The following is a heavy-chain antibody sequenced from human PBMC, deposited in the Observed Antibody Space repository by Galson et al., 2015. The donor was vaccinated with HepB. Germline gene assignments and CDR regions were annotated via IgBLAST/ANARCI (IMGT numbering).Heavy chain of an antibody. CDR3: AKDRLALTYYYNSGDY. CDR2: ISYDGSNI. CDR1: GFTFSSYA. J-gene: IGHJ4*02. V-gene: IGHV3-30*04. D-gene: IGHD3-22*01. Sequence: SLRLSCAASGFTFSSYAMYWVRQAPGKGLEWLAVISYDGSNIHYADSVKGRFTISRDNSRNTLYLQMNSLRPEDTALYYCAKDRLALTYYYNSGDYWGQGTLVTVSS.